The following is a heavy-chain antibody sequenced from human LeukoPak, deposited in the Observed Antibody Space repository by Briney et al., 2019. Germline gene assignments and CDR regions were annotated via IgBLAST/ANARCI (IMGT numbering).Heavy chain of an antibody. CDR2: IYHSGST. CDR1: GGSISSGGYS. D-gene: IGHD6-13*01. Sequence: SQTLSLTCAVSGGSISSGGYSWSWIRQPPGKGLEWIGYIYHSGSTYYNPSLKSRVTISVDRSKNQFSLKLSSVTAADTAVYYCARGGGSSSSYGMDVWGQGTTVTVSS. J-gene: IGHJ6*02. V-gene: IGHV4-30-2*01. CDR3: ARGGGSSSSYGMDV.